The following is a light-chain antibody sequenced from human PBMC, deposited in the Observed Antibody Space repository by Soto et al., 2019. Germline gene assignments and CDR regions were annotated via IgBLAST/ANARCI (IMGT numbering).Light chain of an antibody. CDR1: SSDVGGYNY. J-gene: IGLJ1*01. V-gene: IGLV2-14*01. CDR2: DVS. CDR3: SSYTSSSPLV. Sequence: QSPLTQPASVSGSPGQSITISCPGTSSDVGGYNYVSWYQQHPGKAPKLMIYDVSNRPSGVSNRFSGSKSGNTASLTISGLQAEDEADYYCSSYTSSSPLVFGTGTKVTVL.